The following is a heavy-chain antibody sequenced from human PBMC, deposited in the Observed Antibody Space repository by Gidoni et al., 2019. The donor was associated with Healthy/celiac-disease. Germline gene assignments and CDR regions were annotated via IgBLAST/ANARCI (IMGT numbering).Heavy chain of an antibody. Sequence: EVQRLESGGGLVQPGGSLRLSGAAAGCTFTSDAMSWVRHDPGKGLEWVSAIIGSGGSTYYADSVKGRFTISRDTSKNPLYLQMNSLRAEDTAVYYCSKGGWSGQLVPASIYYFDYLGQGTLVTVSS. J-gene: IGHJ4*02. V-gene: IGHV3-23*01. CDR1: GCTFTSDA. CDR3: SKGGWSGQLVPASIYYFDY. CDR2: IIGSGGST. D-gene: IGHD6-13*01.